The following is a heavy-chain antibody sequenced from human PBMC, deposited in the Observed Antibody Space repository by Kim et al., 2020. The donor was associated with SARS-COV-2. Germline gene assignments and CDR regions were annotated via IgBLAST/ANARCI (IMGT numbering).Heavy chain of an antibody. D-gene: IGHD6-19*01. J-gene: IGHJ4*02. CDR2: GST. V-gene: IGHV4-34*01. CDR3: ARRAVAGTY. Sequence: GSTHSNPSLKSRVTISVDTSKNQFSLKLSSVTAADTAVYYCARRAVAGTYWGQGTLVTVSS.